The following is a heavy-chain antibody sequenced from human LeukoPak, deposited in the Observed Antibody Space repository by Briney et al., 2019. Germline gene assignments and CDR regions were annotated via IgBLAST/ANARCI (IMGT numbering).Heavy chain of an antibody. CDR2: INPNSGDP. Sequence: GASVKVSCKASGYSFTSYYIHWVRLAPGQGLEWMGRINPNSGDPNYPQKFQGRVTMTRDTSISTAYMEMSSLTSDDTAVYYCARSARHCNNGVCFTDYYIDLWGKGTTVIVSS. D-gene: IGHD2-8*01. CDR3: ARSARHCNNGVCFTDYYIDL. V-gene: IGHV1-2*06. J-gene: IGHJ6*03. CDR1: GYSFTSYY.